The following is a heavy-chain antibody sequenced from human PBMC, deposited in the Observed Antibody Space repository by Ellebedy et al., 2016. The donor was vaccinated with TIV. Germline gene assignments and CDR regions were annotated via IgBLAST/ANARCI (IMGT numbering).Heavy chain of an antibody. CDR2: IYPGDSDT. CDR1: GYSFTTHW. Sequence: KVSCKGSGYSFTTHWIGWVRQMPGKGLEWMGIIYPGDSDTRYSPSFQGQVTISADKSISTAYLQCSSLKASDTAMYYCARLDGSGSYYNPNWFDPWGQGTLVTVSS. D-gene: IGHD3-10*01. CDR3: ARLDGSGSYYNPNWFDP. J-gene: IGHJ5*02. V-gene: IGHV5-51*01.